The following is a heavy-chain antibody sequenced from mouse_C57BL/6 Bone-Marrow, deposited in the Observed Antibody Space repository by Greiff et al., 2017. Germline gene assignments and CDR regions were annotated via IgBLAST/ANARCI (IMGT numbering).Heavy chain of an antibody. CDR1: GYAFSSSW. V-gene: IGHV1-82*01. CDR3: ASITTVVATNY. D-gene: IGHD1-1*01. Sequence: QVQLQQSGPELVKPGASVKISCKASGYAFSSSWMNWVKQRPGTGLEWIGRIYPGDGDTNYNGMFKGKATLTADKSSSTAYMQLSSRTSEGSAVYFCASITTVVATNYWGQGTTLTVSS. J-gene: IGHJ2*01. CDR2: IYPGDGDT.